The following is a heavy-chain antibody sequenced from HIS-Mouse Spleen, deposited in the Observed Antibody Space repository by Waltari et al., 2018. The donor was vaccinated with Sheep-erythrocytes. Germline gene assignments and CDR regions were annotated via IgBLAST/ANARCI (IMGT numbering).Heavy chain of an antibody. Sequence: EVQLVESGGGLVKPGGSLRLSCAASGFPFSSYSMHWVRQAPGKGLEWVSSMSSSSSYIYYADSVKGRFTISRDNAKNSLYLQMNSLRAEDTAVYYCARVASGATFDYWGQGTLVTVSS. CDR2: MSSSSSYI. V-gene: IGHV3-21*01. CDR3: ARVASGATFDY. D-gene: IGHD1-26*01. J-gene: IGHJ4*02. CDR1: GFPFSSYS.